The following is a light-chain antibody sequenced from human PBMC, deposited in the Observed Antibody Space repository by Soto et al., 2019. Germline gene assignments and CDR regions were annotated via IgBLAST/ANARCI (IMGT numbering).Light chain of an antibody. CDR1: QSVGNNY. J-gene: IGKJ1*01. CDR3: QQYGSSPET. CDR2: GAI. V-gene: IGKV3-20*01. Sequence: EIVLTQSPDTLSLSPGERATLSCRASQSVGNNYVAWYQQKRGRAPRLLIHGAINRATGIPDRLSGGGSGTEFTLPITRLEPEDFAVYYCQQYGSSPETFGRGTKVAIK.